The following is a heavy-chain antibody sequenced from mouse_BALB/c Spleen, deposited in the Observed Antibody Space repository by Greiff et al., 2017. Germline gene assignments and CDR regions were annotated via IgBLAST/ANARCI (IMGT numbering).Heavy chain of an antibody. CDR2: IDPSDSYT. CDR1: GYTFTSYW. CDR3: ARKVVILRLHWYVDV. Sequence: QVQLQQPGAELVKPGASVKLSCKASGYTFTSYWMHWVKQRPGQGLEWIGEIDPSDSYTNYNQKFKGKATLTVDKSSSTAYMQLSSLTSEDSAVYYCARKVVILRLHWYVDVWGAGTTVTVSS. V-gene: IGHV1-69*02. D-gene: IGHD1-2*01. J-gene: IGHJ1*01.